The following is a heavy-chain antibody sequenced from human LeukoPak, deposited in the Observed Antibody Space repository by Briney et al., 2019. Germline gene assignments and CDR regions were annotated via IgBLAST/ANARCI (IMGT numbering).Heavy chain of an antibody. J-gene: IGHJ4*02. CDR3: ARDNNSATDY. D-gene: IGHD1/OR15-1a*01. CDR2: INPQSGGT. CDR1: GYSFAAYY. Sequence: ASVKVSCKASGYSFAAYYLHWVRQAPGQGLEWMGWINPQSGGTSSAQKFRGRVTMARDTSITTGYIELNGLTPDDTAVYYCARDNNSATDYWGQGTLVTVSS. V-gene: IGHV1-2*02.